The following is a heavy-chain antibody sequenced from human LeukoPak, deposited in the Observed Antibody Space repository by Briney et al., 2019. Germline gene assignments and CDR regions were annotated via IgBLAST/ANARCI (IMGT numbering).Heavy chain of an antibody. CDR3: AKDPWTDGDYFDY. Sequence: VKVSCKASGGTFSSYAISWVRQAPGQGLEWMGRIIPILGIANYAQKFQGRVTITADKSTSTAYMELSSLRAEDTAVYYCAKDPWTDGDYFDYWGQGTLVTVSS. D-gene: IGHD3/OR15-3a*01. J-gene: IGHJ4*02. V-gene: IGHV1-69*04. CDR1: GGTFSSYA. CDR2: IIPILGIA.